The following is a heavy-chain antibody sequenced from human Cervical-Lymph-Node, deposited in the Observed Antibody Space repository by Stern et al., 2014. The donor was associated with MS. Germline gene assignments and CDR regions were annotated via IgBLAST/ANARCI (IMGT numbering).Heavy chain of an antibody. D-gene: IGHD6-19*01. J-gene: IGHJ4*02. CDR2: IDAGGGST. CDR3: AGEQCPSLDY. CDR1: GFTFSTYG. V-gene: IGHV3-23*04. Sequence: EDQLVESGGGLVQPGGSLRLSCAASGFTFSTYGMSWVRQAPGKGLEWVSAIDAGGGSTYYADSVKGRFTSSRANSKTPRYVKMNSLRVEDPAVYYCAGEQCPSLDYWGQGTLVTVSS.